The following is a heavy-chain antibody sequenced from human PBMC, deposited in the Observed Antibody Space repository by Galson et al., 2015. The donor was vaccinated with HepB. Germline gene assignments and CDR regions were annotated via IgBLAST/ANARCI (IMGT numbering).Heavy chain of an antibody. V-gene: IGHV3-7*03. CDR2: IKEDGSET. J-gene: IGHJ4*02. CDR3: ARQNGSDGTCGTVGGFFDY. CDR1: GFTFSTYW. Sequence: SLRLSCAASGFTFSTYWMTWVRQAPGKGLEWVANIKEDGSETYYAQFVNGRFAISRENARNSLFLQMNSLRGEDTAVYYCARQNGSDGTCGTVGGFFDYWGQGTQVTASS. D-gene: IGHD2-15*01.